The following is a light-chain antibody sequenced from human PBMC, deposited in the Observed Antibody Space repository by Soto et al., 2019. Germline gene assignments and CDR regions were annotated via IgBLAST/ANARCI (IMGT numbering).Light chain of an antibody. CDR2: DAS. CDR1: QSVSRW. J-gene: IGKJ4*01. Sequence: DIQMTQSPSILSASVGDSFTITCRASQSVSRWLAWYQQKPGKAPKLLIYDASSLNSGVPSRFSGSQSGTEFTLTITSLLPDDFATYFCQQYSSYSLPTFGGGTKVDIK. CDR3: QQYSSYSLPT. V-gene: IGKV1-5*01.